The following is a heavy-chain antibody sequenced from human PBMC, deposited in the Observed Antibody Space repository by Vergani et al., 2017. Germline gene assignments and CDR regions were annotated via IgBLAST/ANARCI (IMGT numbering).Heavy chain of an antibody. Sequence: EVQLLESGGGLVQPGGSLRLSCAASGFTFSSYWMSWVRQAPGKGLEWVANIKQDGSEKYYVDSVKGRFTISRDNAKNSLYLQMNSLRAEDTAVYYCARDLGRFGELLCDYWGQGTLVTVSS. J-gene: IGHJ4*02. V-gene: IGHV3-7*01. CDR2: IKQDGSEK. CDR3: ARDLGRFGELLCDY. CDR1: GFTFSSYW. D-gene: IGHD3-10*01.